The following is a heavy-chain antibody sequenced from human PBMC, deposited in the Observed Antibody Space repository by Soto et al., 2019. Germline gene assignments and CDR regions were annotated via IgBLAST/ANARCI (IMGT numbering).Heavy chain of an antibody. V-gene: IGHV3-30*03. D-gene: IGHD6-13*01. J-gene: IGHJ4*02. Sequence: GGSLRLSCEVSGFRFSNYHMHWVRQAPGKGLEWVALISDDGRNTFYPDSVKGRFSISRDNTKNTVYLQMNSLRAEDTAVYYCARDGAAAGRDYWGQGT. CDR1: GFRFSNYH. CDR3: ARDGAAAGRDY. CDR2: ISDDGRNT.